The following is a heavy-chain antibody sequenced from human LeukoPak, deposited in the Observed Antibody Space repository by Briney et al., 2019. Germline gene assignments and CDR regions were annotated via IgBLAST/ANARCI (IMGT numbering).Heavy chain of an antibody. CDR2: ISSSSSYI. D-gene: IGHD3-10*01. V-gene: IGHV3-21*01. Sequence: GGSLRLSCAASGFTFSSYSMNWVRQAPGKGLEWVSSISSSSSYIYYADSVKGRFTISRDNAKNSLYLQMNSLRAEDTAVYYCASIHYYGSGSHDYWGQGTLVTVSS. CDR1: GFTFSSYS. CDR3: ASIHYYGSGSHDY. J-gene: IGHJ4*02.